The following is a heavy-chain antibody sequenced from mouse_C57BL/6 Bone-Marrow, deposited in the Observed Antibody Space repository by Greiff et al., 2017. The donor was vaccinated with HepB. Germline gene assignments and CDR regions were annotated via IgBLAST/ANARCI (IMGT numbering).Heavy chain of an antibody. CDR3: ARDAPVEDAMDY. CDR1: GFTFSDFY. Sequence: EVQRVESGGGLVQSGRSLRLSCATSGFTFSDFYMEWVRQAPGKGLEWIAASRNKANDYTTEYSASVKGRFIVSRDTSQSILYLQMNALRAEDTAIYYCARDAPVEDAMDYWGQGTSVTVSS. CDR2: SRNKANDYTT. V-gene: IGHV7-1*01. J-gene: IGHJ4*01.